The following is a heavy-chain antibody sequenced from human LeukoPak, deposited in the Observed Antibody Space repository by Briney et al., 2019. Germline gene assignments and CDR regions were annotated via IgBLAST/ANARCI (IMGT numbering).Heavy chain of an antibody. V-gene: IGHV1-69*13. CDR2: IIPNFGTS. CDR1: GYTFTSYG. D-gene: IGHD4-17*01. CDR3: ARGPYGDYGGDYYYYYMDV. J-gene: IGHJ6*03. Sequence: SVKVSCKTSGYTFTSYGINWVRQAPGQGLEWMGGIIPNFGTSKNAQKFQGRVTITADESTSTAYMELSSLRSEDTAVYYCARGPYGDYGGDYYYYYMDVWGKGTTVTISS.